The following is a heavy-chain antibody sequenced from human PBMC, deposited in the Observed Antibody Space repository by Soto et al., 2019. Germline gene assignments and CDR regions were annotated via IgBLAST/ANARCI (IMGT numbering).Heavy chain of an antibody. D-gene: IGHD2-21*02. J-gene: IGHJ3*02. CDR3: ARSQLGDREAFDI. CDR2: INPNSGGT. V-gene: IGHV1-2*04. CDR1: GYTFTGYY. Sequence: QVQLVQSGAEVKKPGASVKVSCKASGYTFTGYYMHWVRQAPGQGLEWMGWINPNSGGTNYAQKFQGWVTMSRDTSISTAYMELSRLRSDDTAVYYCARSQLGDREAFDIWGQGKMVTVSS.